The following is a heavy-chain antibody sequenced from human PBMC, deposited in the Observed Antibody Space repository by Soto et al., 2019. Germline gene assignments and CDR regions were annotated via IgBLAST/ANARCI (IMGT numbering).Heavy chain of an antibody. Sequence: QITLKESGPTLVKPTQTLTLTCTFSGFSLSTSGVGVGWIRQPPGKALEWLALIYWDDDKRYSPSLKSRLTITKVTSKNQVVLATTNMDPVDTATYYCAHRPVAEGRYWYFDLWGRGTLVTVSS. CDR3: AHRPVAEGRYWYFDL. D-gene: IGHD6-19*01. J-gene: IGHJ2*01. CDR1: GFSLSTSGVG. CDR2: IYWDDDK. V-gene: IGHV2-5*02.